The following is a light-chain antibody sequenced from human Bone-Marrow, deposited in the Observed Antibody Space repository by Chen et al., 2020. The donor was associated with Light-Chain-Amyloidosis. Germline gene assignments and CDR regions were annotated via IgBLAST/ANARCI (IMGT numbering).Light chain of an antibody. V-gene: IGLV3-25*03. CDR2: RDT. CDR1: DLPTKY. J-gene: IGLJ2*01. CDR3: QSADSSGTYEVI. Sequence: SYYPTPPPSVSVSPRQTATSTRSGDDLPTKYAYWYQQKPGQAPVLVIHRDTERPSGISERFSGSSSGTTATLTISGVQAEDEADYHCQSADSSGTYEVIFGGGTKLTVL.